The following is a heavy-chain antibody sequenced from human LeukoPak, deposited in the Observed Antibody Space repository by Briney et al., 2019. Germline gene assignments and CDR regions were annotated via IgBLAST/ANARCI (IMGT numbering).Heavy chain of an antibody. D-gene: IGHD3-10*01. CDR3: ARDYGSGIDC. CDR2: IWYDGSNK. Sequence: GRSPRLSCAASGFTFSSFGMHWVRQAPGKGLEWVAIIWYDGSNKYYADSVKGRFTISRDNSKNTLDLQMNSLRAEDTAVYYCARDYGSGIDCWGQGALVTVSS. CDR1: GFTFSSFG. J-gene: IGHJ4*02. V-gene: IGHV3-33*01.